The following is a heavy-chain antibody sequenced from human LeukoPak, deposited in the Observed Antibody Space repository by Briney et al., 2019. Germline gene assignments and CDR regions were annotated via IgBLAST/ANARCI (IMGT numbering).Heavy chain of an antibody. Sequence: ASVKVSCKASGYTFNSYAMHWVRQAPGQRLEWMGWINAGNGNTKYSQEFQGRVTISRDTSATTDYMELSSLRAEDTAVYYCARDRGNQRGYYYYHMDVWGKGTTVTVSS. CDR1: GYTFNSYA. CDR3: ARDRGNQRGYYYYHMDV. V-gene: IGHV1-3*03. D-gene: IGHD1-14*01. J-gene: IGHJ6*03. CDR2: INAGNGNT.